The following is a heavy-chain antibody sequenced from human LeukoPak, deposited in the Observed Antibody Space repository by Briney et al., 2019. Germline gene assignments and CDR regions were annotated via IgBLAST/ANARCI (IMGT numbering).Heavy chain of an antibody. V-gene: IGHV4-34*01. J-gene: IGHJ6*03. D-gene: IGHD6-19*01. CDR3: ARDAGSGWYGRDYYYMDV. CDR2: INHSGST. Sequence: PSETLSLTCAVYGGSFSGYYWSWIRQPPGKGLKWIGEINHSGSTNYNPSLKSRVTISVDTSKNQISLKLSSVTAADTAVYYCARDAGSGWYGRDYYYMDVWGKGTTVTVSS. CDR1: GGSFSGYY.